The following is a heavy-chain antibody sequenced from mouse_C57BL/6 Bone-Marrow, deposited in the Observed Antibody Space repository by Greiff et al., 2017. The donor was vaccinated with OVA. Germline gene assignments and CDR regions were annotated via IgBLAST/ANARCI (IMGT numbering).Heavy chain of an antibody. D-gene: IGHD1-1*01. Sequence: QVQLKQPGAELVMPGASVKLSCKASGYTFTSYWMHWVKQRPGQGLEWIGEIDPSDSYTNYNQKFKGKSTLTVDKSSSTAYMQLSSLTSEDSAVYYCARDPRYYEDYYAMDYWGQGTSVTVSS. V-gene: IGHV1-69*01. J-gene: IGHJ4*01. CDR3: ARDPRYYEDYYAMDY. CDR2: IDPSDSYT. CDR1: GYTFTSYW.